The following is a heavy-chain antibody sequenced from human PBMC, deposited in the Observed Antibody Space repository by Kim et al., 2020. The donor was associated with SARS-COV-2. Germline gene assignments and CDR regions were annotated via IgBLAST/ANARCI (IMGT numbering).Heavy chain of an antibody. V-gene: IGHV4-31*03. CDR1: GDSVSSFNSY. J-gene: IGHJ4*02. CDR3: ATTRLGGDSGSYPETYSFDY. Sequence: SETLSLTCSVTGDSVSSFNSYWSWIRQHPGKGLEWIGYISYSGRTSYSPSLQRRLTISLDTSKNQFSLKLTSVSAADTAVYYCATTRLGGDSGSYPETYSFDYWGQGALVTVSS. D-gene: IGHD3-10*01. CDR2: ISYSGRT.